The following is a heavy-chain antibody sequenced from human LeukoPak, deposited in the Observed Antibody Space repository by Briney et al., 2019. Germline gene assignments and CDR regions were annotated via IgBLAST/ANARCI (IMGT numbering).Heavy chain of an antibody. V-gene: IGHV3-23*01. CDR3: ANALTLVRGVIAPLDS. CDR1: GFNFRNSA. D-gene: IGHD3-10*01. Sequence: GGSLRLSCAASGFNFRNSAMSWVRQAPGRGLEWVSAISGSGDSTYYADSLKGRFTISRDNSKDTLYLQINSLRVEDTAIYRCANALTLVRGVIAPLDSWGQGTLVTASS. J-gene: IGHJ4*02. CDR2: ISGSGDST.